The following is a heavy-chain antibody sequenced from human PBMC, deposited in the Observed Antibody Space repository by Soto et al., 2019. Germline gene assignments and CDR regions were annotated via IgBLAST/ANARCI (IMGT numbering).Heavy chain of an antibody. CDR3: ARASGGNIHFDY. V-gene: IGHV3-74*03. D-gene: IGHD1-26*01. CDR2: INTDGSST. CDR1: GLTFSSYW. Sequence: EVQLVESGGGLVQPGGSLRLSCAASGLTFSSYWMHWVRQAPGKGLVWVSRINTDGSSTTYADSVKGRFTISRVNTKNTLYLHMNILRVEDTSVFYCARASGGNIHFDYGGHGTLVIVSS. J-gene: IGHJ4*01.